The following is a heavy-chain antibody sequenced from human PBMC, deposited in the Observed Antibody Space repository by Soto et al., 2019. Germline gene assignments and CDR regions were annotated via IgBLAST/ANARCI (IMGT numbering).Heavy chain of an antibody. CDR1: GSPISDNY. J-gene: IGHJ4*01. CDR2: IYYTGTT. CDR3: AILGDYYHAIYY. V-gene: IGHV4-59*08. D-gene: IGHD3-22*01. Sequence: SETLSLTCTVSGSPISDNYWSWFRQAPGQGLEWVGYIYYTGTTTYNPSVKSRVTISLDTSKSQFSLILRSVTAADTAVYYCAILGDYYHAIYYWGHEALLTISS.